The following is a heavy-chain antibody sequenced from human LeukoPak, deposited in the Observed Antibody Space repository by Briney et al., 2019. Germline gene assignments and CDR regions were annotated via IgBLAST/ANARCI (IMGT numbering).Heavy chain of an antibody. Sequence: LETLSLNCTFFGGSIRRSSYYWGWLRPPPGKGLEGNGCIYYSGSTYYNPSLKRRVTISVDTSKNHFSLKLSSVTAADTAVYYCGVVVAATPGNNWFDPWGQGTLVTVSS. CDR1: GGSIRRSSYY. D-gene: IGHD2-15*01. CDR3: GVVVAATPGNNWFDP. J-gene: IGHJ5*02. V-gene: IGHV4-39*07. CDR2: IYYSGST.